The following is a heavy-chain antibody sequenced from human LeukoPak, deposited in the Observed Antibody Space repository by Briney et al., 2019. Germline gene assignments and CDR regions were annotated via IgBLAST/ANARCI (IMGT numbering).Heavy chain of an antibody. CDR1: GGSISSCNW. J-gene: IGHJ4*02. V-gene: IGHV4-4*02. D-gene: IGHD4-17*01. Sequence: PSETLSLTCAGSGGSISSCNWWSWVRQPPGKGLGWIGDIFHSGSTNYNSSLRSRVTISVDKSKNQFSLKLSSVTAADTAVYYCARGHDYGDYVPREVWVYFDYWGQGTLVTVPS. CDR3: ARGHDYGDYVPREVWVYFDY. CDR2: IFHSGST.